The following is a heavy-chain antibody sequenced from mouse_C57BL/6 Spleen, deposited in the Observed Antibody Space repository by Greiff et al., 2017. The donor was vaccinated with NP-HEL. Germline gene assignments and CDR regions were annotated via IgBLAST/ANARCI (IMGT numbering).Heavy chain of an antibody. CDR2: IHPNSGST. V-gene: IGHV1-64*01. CDR3: ALAAIYYAMDY. Sequence: QVQLQQPGAELVKPGASVKLSCKASGYTFTSYWMHWVKQRPGQGLEWIGMIHPNSGSTNYNEKFKSKATLTVDKSSSTAYMQLSSLTSEDSAVYYCALAAIYYAMDYWGQGTSVTVSS. J-gene: IGHJ4*01. D-gene: IGHD1-1*01. CDR1: GYTFTSYW.